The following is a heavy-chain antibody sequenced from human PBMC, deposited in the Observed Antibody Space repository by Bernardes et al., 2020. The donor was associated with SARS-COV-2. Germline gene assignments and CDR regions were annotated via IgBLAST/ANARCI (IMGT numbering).Heavy chain of an antibody. CDR1: GFTFSSYA. D-gene: IGHD4-17*01. V-gene: IGHV3-30-3*01. Sequence: GGSLRLSCAASGFTFSSYAMHWVRQAPGKGLEWVALISYDGSNKYYADSVKGRFTLSRDNSKNTLYLQMNSLRAEDTAVYYCARGYGGNYYYGMDVWGQGTTVTVSS. CDR2: ISYDGSNK. J-gene: IGHJ6*02. CDR3: ARGYGGNYYYGMDV.